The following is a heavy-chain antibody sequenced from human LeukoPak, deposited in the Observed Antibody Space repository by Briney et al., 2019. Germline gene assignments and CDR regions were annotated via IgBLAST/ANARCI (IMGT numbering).Heavy chain of an antibody. J-gene: IGHJ4*02. V-gene: IGHV4-34*01. D-gene: IGHD5-18*01. Sequence: PSETLSLTCAVYGGSFSGYYWSWIRQPPGKGLEWIGEINHSGSTNYNPSLKSRVTISVDTSKNQFSLKLSSVTAADTAVYYCARGPGYSYVAYWGQGTLVTVSS. CDR3: ARGPGYSYVAY. CDR2: INHSGST. CDR1: GGSFSGYY.